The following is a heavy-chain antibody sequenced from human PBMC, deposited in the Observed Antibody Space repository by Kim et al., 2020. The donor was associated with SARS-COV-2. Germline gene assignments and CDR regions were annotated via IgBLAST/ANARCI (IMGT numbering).Heavy chain of an antibody. J-gene: IGHJ6*02. CDR3: ARDRKPSRGVVIISRYYYYGMDV. CDR1: GFTFSSYS. V-gene: IGHV3-21*01. Sequence: GGSLRLSCAASGFTFSSYSMNWVRQAPGKGLEWVSSISSSSSYIYYADSVKGRFTISRDNAKNSLYLQMNSLRAEDTAVYYCARDRKPSRGVVIISRYYYYGMDVWGQGTTVTVSS. D-gene: IGHD3-3*01. CDR2: ISSSSSYI.